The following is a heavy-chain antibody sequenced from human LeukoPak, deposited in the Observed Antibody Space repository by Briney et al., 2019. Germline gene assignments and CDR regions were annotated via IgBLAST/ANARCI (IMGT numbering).Heavy chain of an antibody. J-gene: IGHJ4*02. CDR1: GGSFSGYY. Sequence: PSETLSLTCAVYGGSFSGYYWSWIRQPPGKGLKWIGEINHSGSTNYNPSLKSRVTISVDTSKNQFSLKLSSVTAADTAVYYCARGGAPTKNIVVVVAATGIDYWGQGTLVTVSS. CDR3: ARGGAPTKNIVVVVAATGIDY. CDR2: INHSGST. D-gene: IGHD2-15*01. V-gene: IGHV4-34*01.